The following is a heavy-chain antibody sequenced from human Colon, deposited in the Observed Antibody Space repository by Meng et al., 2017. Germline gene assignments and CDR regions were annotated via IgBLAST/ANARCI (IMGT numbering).Heavy chain of an antibody. J-gene: IGHJ4*02. D-gene: IGHD4-23*01. CDR2: IYQSGST. CDR1: GGSISSNNW. Sequence: QGLLPESGPGLVKPSGTLAITCTVSGGSISSNNWWSWVRQSPGRGLEWIGEIYQSGSTNYSPSLKSRVTISLGKSKNQFSLKVSYMTAADTAVYFCARVPTTVDPFESWGQGTLVTVSS. CDR3: ARVPTTVDPFES. V-gene: IGHV4-4*02.